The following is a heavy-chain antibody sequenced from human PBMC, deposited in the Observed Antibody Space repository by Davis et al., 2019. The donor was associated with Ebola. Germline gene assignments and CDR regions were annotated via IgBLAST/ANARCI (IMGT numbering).Heavy chain of an antibody. D-gene: IGHD2-21*02. CDR1: GYTFTSYY. V-gene: IGHV1-46*01. Sequence: ASVKVSCKASGYTFTSYYMHWVRQAPGQGLEWMGIINPSGGSTSYAQKFQGRVTMTRDTSTSTVYMELSSLRSEDTAVYYCARDKIVVVTAFGYYYYGMDVWGKGTTVTVST. J-gene: IGHJ6*04. CDR3: ARDKIVVVTAFGYYYYGMDV. CDR2: INPSGGST.